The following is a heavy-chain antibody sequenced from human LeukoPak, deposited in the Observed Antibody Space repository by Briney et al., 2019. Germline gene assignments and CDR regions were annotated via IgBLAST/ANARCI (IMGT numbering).Heavy chain of an antibody. J-gene: IGHJ4*02. CDR2: ISYDGSNK. V-gene: IGHV3-30*04. CDR3: AREGSSYRYAYRDGYIRTHYFDY. D-gene: IGHD5-24*01. Sequence: PGGSLRLSCAASGFTFSTYAMHWVRQAPGKGLEWVAFISYDGSNKYYADSVKGRFTISRDNSKNTLYLQVNSLRAEDTAVYYCAREGSSYRYAYRDGYIRTHYFDYWGQGTLVTVSS. CDR1: GFTFSTYA.